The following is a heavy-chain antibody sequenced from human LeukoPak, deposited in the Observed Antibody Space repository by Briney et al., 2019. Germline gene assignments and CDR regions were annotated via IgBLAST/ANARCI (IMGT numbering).Heavy chain of an antibody. CDR3: ASDCSSTSCYYGEDY. CDR2: ISSSSSYI. CDR1: GFTFSSYS. V-gene: IGHV3-21*01. J-gene: IGHJ4*02. Sequence: GSLRLSCEASGFTFSSYSMNWVRQAPGKGLEWVSSISSSSSYIYYADSVKGRFTISRDNAKNSLYLQMNSLRAEDTAVYYCASDCSSTSCYYGEDYWGQGTLVTVSS. D-gene: IGHD2-2*01.